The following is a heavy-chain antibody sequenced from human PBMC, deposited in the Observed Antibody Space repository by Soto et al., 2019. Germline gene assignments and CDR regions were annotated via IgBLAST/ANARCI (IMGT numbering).Heavy chain of an antibody. CDR1: GFDFTYYA. CDR2: MSSDGSKI. D-gene: IGHD1-26*01. J-gene: IGHJ4*02. CDR3: AKDEGVGGTLGLFDY. Sequence: QVQLVESGGGAVQPGGSLRLSCVASGFDFTYYAMHWVRQAPGKGLESVAVMSSDGSKIHHTDSVKGRFTISRDNSKNTLYLQMNSLRKEDTAVYFCAKDEGVGGTLGLFDYRGQGTLVSVSS. V-gene: IGHV3-30*18.